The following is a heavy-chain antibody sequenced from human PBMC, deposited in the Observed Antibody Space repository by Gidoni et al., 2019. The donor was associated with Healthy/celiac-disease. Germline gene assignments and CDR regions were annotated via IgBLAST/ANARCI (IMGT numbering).Heavy chain of an antibody. D-gene: IGHD1-26*01. J-gene: IGHJ4*02. CDR3: ASGPGSGSYDVGWGFDY. CDR2: INPNSGGT. CDR1: GYTFTGYY. Sequence: QVQLVQSGAEVKKPGASVKVSCKASGYTFTGYYMHWVRQAPGQGLEGMGWINPNSGGTNYAQKFQGRVTMTRDTSISTAYMELSRLRSDDTAVYYCASGPGSGSYDVGWGFDYWGQGTLVTVSS. V-gene: IGHV1-2*02.